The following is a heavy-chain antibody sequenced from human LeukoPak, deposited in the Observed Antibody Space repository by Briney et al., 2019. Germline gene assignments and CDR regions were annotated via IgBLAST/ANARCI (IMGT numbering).Heavy chain of an antibody. J-gene: IGHJ6*02. CDR3: AKNLYCGGGSCYPSALGMDV. Sequence: PGGSLRLSCAASGFTFSSYAMSWVRQAPGKGLEWVSSISGSGNRTYYADSVKGRFTISRDNSKNTLFLQMNSLRAEDTAVYYCAKNLYCGGGSCYPSALGMDVWSQGTTVTVSS. V-gene: IGHV3-23*01. CDR2: ISGSGNRT. CDR1: GFTFSSYA. D-gene: IGHD2-15*01.